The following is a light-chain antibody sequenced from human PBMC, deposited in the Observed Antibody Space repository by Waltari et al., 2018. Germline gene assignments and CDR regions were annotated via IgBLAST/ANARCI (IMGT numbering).Light chain of an antibody. CDR3: AAWDDSLNGWV. J-gene: IGLJ3*02. CDR2: NNY. Sequence: QSVLTQPPSASGTPGQRVTISCSGSSSSIGTNTLNWYQPLPGTAPQLLIYNNYQRPSGVPDRFSGYKSGTSASLAISGLQSEDEADYYCAAWDDSLNGWVFGGGTKLTVL. CDR1: SSSIGTNT. V-gene: IGLV1-44*01.